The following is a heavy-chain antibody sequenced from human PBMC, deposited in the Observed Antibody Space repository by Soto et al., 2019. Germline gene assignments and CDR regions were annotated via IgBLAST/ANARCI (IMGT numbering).Heavy chain of an antibody. CDR1: GYPFTGYY. D-gene: IGHD3-22*01. J-gene: IGHJ1*01. V-gene: IGHV1-2*04. CDR2: INPNSGGT. CDR3: ARDEYYYDSSGYYAYFQH. Sequence: GASVKVSCKASGYPFTGYYIHWVRQAPGQGLEWMGWINPNSGGTNYAQKFQGWVTMTRDTSISTAYMELSRLRSDDTAVYYCARDEYYYDSSGYYAYFQHWGQGTLVTVSS.